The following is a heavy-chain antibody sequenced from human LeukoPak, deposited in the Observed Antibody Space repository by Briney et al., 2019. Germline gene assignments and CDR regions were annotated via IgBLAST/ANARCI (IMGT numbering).Heavy chain of an antibody. CDR3: AVGLTTVTTRTSY. Sequence: GGSLRLSCAASGLTFGSYAMSWVRQAPGKGLEWVSAISSSGGSTYYADSVKGRFTISRDNSKDTLYLQMNSLRAEDTAVYYCAVGLTTVTTRTSYWGQGTLVTVSS. D-gene: IGHD4-17*01. CDR2: ISSSGGST. V-gene: IGHV3-23*01. J-gene: IGHJ4*02. CDR1: GLTFGSYA.